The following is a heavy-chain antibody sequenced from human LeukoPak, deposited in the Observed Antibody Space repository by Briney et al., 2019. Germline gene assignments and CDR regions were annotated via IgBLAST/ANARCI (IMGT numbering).Heavy chain of an antibody. V-gene: IGHV3-30*02. CDR3: AKDSRRYCSGGSCYQDY. CDR1: GFTFSSYG. CDR2: IRYDGSNK. J-gene: IGHJ4*02. Sequence: GGSLRLSCAASGFTFSSYGMHWVRQAPGKGLEWVAFIRYDGSNKYYADSVKGRFTISRDNAKNSLYLQMNSLRAEDTALYYCAKDSRRYCSGGSCYQDYWGQGTLVTVSS. D-gene: IGHD2-15*01.